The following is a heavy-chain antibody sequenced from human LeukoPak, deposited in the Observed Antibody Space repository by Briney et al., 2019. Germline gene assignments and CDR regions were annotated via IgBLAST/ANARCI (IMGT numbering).Heavy chain of an antibody. D-gene: IGHD2-15*01. CDR1: GFTFSSYE. V-gene: IGHV3-48*03. CDR3: ARNPPTRSRLLHYYYYGMDV. J-gene: IGHJ6*04. Sequence: GGSLRLSCAASGFTFSSYEMNWVRQAPGKGLEWVSYISSSGSTIYYADSVKGRFTISRDNAKNSLYLQMSSLRAEDTAVYYCARNPPTRSRLLHYYYYGMDVWGKGTTVTVSS. CDR2: ISSSGSTI.